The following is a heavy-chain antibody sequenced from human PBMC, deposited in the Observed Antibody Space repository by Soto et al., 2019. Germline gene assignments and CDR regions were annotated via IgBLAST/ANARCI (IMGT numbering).Heavy chain of an antibody. CDR3: ARQAGPTYLKYGMEV. D-gene: IGHD1-7*01. CDR1: GYSFTKYL. CDR2: IDPSDSYT. Sequence: GDSLXISWNVAGYSFTKYLIIFFLQMPGKGLEWMGKIDPSDSYTTYSPSFPGHVTISADKSISSAYLQWSKLKASDTATYYCARQAGPTYLKYGMEVWGQRTTVKVYS. J-gene: IGHJ6*02. V-gene: IGHV5-10-1*01.